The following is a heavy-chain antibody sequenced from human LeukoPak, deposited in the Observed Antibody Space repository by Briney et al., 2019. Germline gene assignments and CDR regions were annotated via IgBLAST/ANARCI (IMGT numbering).Heavy chain of an antibody. CDR1: GFTFSSYW. Sequence: GGSLRLSCAASGFTFSSYWMSRVRQAPGKGLEWVANIKQDGSEKYYVDSVKGRFTISRDNAKNSLYLQMNSLRAEDTAVYYCARWVLWPAAYYFDYWGQGTLVTVSS. CDR3: ARWVLWPAAYYFDY. D-gene: IGHD2-8*02. J-gene: IGHJ4*02. CDR2: IKQDGSEK. V-gene: IGHV3-7*01.